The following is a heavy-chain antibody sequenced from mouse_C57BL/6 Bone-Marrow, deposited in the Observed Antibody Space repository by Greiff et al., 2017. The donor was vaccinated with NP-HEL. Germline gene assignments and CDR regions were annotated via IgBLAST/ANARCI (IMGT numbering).Heavy chain of an antibody. Sequence: QVQLQQPGAELVRPGSSVKLSCKASGYTFTSYWMDWVKQRPGQGLEWIGNIYPSDSETHYNQKFKDKATLTVDKSSSTAYMQLSSLTSEDSAVYYCAILLRRARDYWGQGTSVTVSS. CDR2: IYPSDSET. CDR3: AILLRRARDY. J-gene: IGHJ4*01. CDR1: GYTFTSYW. V-gene: IGHV1-61*01. D-gene: IGHD1-1*01.